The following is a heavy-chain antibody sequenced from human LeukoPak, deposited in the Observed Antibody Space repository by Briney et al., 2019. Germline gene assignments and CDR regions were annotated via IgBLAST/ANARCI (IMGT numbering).Heavy chain of an antibody. D-gene: IGHD3-3*01. Sequence: GGSLRLSCAASGFTFSSYSMNWVRQAPGKGLEWVSIIYSGGSTYYADSVKGRFTVSRDNSKNTLYLQMSSRSAEDTAVYYCTRGEWLSTYYFDYWGQGTLVTVSS. J-gene: IGHJ4*02. CDR1: GFTFSSYS. CDR2: IYSGGST. V-gene: IGHV3-53*01. CDR3: TRGEWLSTYYFDY.